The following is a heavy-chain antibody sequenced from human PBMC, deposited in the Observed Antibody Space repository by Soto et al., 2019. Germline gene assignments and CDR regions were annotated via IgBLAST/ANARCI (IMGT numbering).Heavy chain of an antibody. CDR2: ISYDGSNK. Sequence: QVQLVGSGGGVVQPGRSLRLSCAASGFTFSSYAMHWVRQAPGKGLEWVAVISYDGSNKYYADSVKGRFTISRDNSKNTLYLQMNSLRAEDTAVYYCARRELLDYWGQGTLVTVSS. D-gene: IGHD1-26*01. CDR1: GFTFSSYA. J-gene: IGHJ4*02. V-gene: IGHV3-30-3*01. CDR3: ARRELLDY.